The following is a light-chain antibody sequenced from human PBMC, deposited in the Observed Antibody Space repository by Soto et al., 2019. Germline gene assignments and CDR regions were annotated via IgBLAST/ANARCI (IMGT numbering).Light chain of an antibody. CDR2: GAS. CDR3: QQFGSSPLLI. V-gene: IGKV3-20*01. J-gene: IGKJ5*01. Sequence: EIVLTQSPGTLSLSPGERATLSCRASQSVRSTYLAWYQQKPGQAPRLLIYGASSRATGIPDRFSGSGSGTDFTLPISRLEPEDSAVYYCQQFGSSPLLIFGQGTRLEIK. CDR1: QSVRSTY.